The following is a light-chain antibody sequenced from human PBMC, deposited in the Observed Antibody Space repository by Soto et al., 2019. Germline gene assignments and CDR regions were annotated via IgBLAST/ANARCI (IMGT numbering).Light chain of an antibody. J-gene: IGLJ2*01. CDR1: SSDVGGYNY. V-gene: IGLV2-14*01. CDR2: EVS. Sequence: QSALTQPASVSGSPGQSITISCTGTSSDVGGYNYVYWYQQHTGKAPKLMIYEVSNRPSGVSNRFSGSKSGNTASLTISGLQAEDEADYYCSSYTSSSTHVVFGGGTKLTVL. CDR3: SSYTSSSTHVV.